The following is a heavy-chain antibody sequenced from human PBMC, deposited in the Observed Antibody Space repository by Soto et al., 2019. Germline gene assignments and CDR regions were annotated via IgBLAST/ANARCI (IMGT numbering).Heavy chain of an antibody. CDR3: VKSRGGNNFDFFD. Sequence: PGGSLRLSCSASGFTFSSYTMHWVRQAPVKGLDYVSGIRGNGDSPFYADSVKGRFTISRDNSKNALYLLMSSLSADDTAVYYCVKSRGGNNFDFFDWGQGALVTVSS. J-gene: IGHJ4*02. V-gene: IGHV3-64D*06. CDR1: GFTFSSYT. CDR2: IRGNGDSP. D-gene: IGHD5-12*01.